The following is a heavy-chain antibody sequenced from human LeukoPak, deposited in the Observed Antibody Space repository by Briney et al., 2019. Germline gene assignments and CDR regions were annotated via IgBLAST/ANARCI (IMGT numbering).Heavy chain of an antibody. D-gene: IGHD3-10*01. Sequence: SETLSLTCTVSGGSISSYYWSWIRQPPGKGLEWIGYIYYSGSTNYNPSLKSRVTISVDTSKNQFSLKLSSVTAADTAVYYCARDPGGGDYLDYWGQGTLVTVSS. J-gene: IGHJ4*02. CDR2: IYYSGST. CDR1: GGSISSYY. V-gene: IGHV4-59*01. CDR3: ARDPGGGDYLDY.